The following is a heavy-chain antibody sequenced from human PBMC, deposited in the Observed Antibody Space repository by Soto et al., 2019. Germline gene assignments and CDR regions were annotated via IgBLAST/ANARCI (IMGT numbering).Heavy chain of an antibody. J-gene: IGHJ2*01. Sequence: ASVKVSCKASGGTFSSYAISWVRQAPGQGLEWMGGIIPIFGTANYAQKFQGRVTITADESTSTAYMELSSLRSEDTAVYYCATTSASAVEIHWYFDLWGRGTLVTVSS. CDR3: ATTSASAVEIHWYFDL. CDR1: GGTFSSYA. D-gene: IGHD2-2*01. V-gene: IGHV1-69*13. CDR2: IIPIFGTA.